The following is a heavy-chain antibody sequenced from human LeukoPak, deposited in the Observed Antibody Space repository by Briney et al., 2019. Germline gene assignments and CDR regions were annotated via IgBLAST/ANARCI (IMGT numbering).Heavy chain of an antibody. CDR3: ARGALYGDKTYNDYYYMDV. D-gene: IGHD4-23*01. V-gene: IGHV4-59*01. Sequence: SETLSLTCTVSGGSISSYYWSWIRQPPGKGLEWIGYIYYSGSTNYNPSLKSRVTISVETSKNQFSLKLSSVTAADTAVYYCARGALYGDKTYNDYYYMDVWGKGTTVTISS. J-gene: IGHJ6*03. CDR2: IYYSGST. CDR1: GGSISSYY.